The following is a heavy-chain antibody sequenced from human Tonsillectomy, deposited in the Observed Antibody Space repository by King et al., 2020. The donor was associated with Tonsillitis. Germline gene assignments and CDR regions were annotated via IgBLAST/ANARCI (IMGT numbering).Heavy chain of an antibody. D-gene: IGHD4-23*01. J-gene: IGHJ3*01. Sequence: VQLVESGGGLVQPGGSLRLSCAASGFTFRSYAMSWVRQAPGKGLEWVSGISGSGGSTYSADSVKGRFTISRDNSKNTLYLQMNSLRVEDTAVYYCAKDKVTTMARDGFDFWGQGKMVIGSS. CDR1: GFTFRSYA. V-gene: IGHV3-23*04. CDR2: ISGSGGST. CDR3: AKDKVTTMARDGFDF.